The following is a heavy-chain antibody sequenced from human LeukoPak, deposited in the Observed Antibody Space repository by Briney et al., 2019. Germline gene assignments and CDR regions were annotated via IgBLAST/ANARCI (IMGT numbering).Heavy chain of an antibody. Sequence: KSGGSLGLSCAASGFTFSNAWMNWVRQAPGKGLEWVGRIKSKTDGGTTDYAAPVKGRFTISRDDSKTTLYLQMNSLKTEDTAVYYCTTRYCSGGRCDYWGQGTLVTVSS. CDR1: GFTFSNAW. J-gene: IGHJ4*02. CDR2: IKSKTDGGTT. V-gene: IGHV3-15*01. D-gene: IGHD2-15*01. CDR3: TTRYCSGGRCDY.